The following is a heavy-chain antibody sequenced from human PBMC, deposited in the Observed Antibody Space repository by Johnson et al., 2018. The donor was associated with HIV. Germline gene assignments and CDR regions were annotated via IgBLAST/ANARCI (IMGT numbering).Heavy chain of an antibody. D-gene: IGHD1-14*01. CDR2: IYSGGST. CDR1: GFTVSSNY. V-gene: IGHV3-66*01. J-gene: IGHJ3*02. CDR3: ARDGMAATKANI. Sequence: VTLVESGGGLVQPGGSLRLSCAASGFTVSSNYMSWVRQAPGKGLEWVSVIYSGGSTYYADSVKGRFTISRDNSKNTLYLQMNSLRAEDTAVYYCARDGMAATKANIWGQGTMVTVSS.